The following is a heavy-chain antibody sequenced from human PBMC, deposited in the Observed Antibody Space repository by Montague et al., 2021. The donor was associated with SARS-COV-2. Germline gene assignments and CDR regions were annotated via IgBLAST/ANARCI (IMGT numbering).Heavy chain of an antibody. J-gene: IGHJ4*02. CDR3: ARIPVGSKYYFDF. CDR2: TYYRSKWYN. D-gene: IGHD2-2*01. V-gene: IGHV6-1*01. CDR1: GDSVSIKIVT. Sequence: CAISGDSVSIKIVTRSSERQTPSRHSEWLGRTYYRSKWYNDYAESVKSRITIDPDTSKHQFSLHLNSVTPEDTAVYYCARIPVGSKYYFDFWGQGTLVTVSS.